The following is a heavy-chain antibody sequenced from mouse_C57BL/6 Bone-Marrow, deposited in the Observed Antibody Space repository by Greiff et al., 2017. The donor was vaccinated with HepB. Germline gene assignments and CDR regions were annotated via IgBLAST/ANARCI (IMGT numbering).Heavy chain of an antibody. CDR3: ARYDGYYAPFAMDY. V-gene: IGHV1-64*01. D-gene: IGHD2-3*01. J-gene: IGHJ4*01. CDR1: GYTFTSYW. CDR2: IHPNSGST. Sequence: QVQLQQPGAELVKPGASVKLSCKASGYTFTSYWMHWVKQRPGQGLEWIGMIHPNSGSTNYNEKFKSKATLTVDKSSSTAYMQLSSLTSEDSAVYYCARYDGYYAPFAMDYWGQGTSVTVSS.